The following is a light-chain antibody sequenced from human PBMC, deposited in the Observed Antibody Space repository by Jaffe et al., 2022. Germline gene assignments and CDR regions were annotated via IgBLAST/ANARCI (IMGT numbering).Light chain of an antibody. CDR3: CSYAGSYTPSWV. Sequence: QSALTQPRSVSGSPGQSVTISCTGTSSDVGGYNYVSWYQQHPGKAPKLMIYDVSKRPSGVPDRFSGSKSGNTASLTISGLQAEDEADYYCCSYAGSYTPSWVFGGGTKLTVL. CDR1: SSDVGGYNY. V-gene: IGLV2-11*01. J-gene: IGLJ3*02. CDR2: DVS.